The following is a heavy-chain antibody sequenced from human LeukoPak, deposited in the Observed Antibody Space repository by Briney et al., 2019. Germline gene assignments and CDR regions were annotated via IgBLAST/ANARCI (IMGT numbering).Heavy chain of an antibody. CDR2: VATGGTGP. CDR3: ARDGSGFYLYYYMDV. V-gene: IGHV3-74*01. J-gene: IGHJ6*03. CDR1: GFTFSGYW. D-gene: IGHD6-25*01. Sequence: GGSLRLSCAASGFTFSGYWMHWVRQAPGKGLVWVSRVATGGTGPSYADSVKGRFTISRDNAKNILYLQMSSLSAEDTAVYYCARDGSGFYLYYYMDVWGRGTPVTVSS.